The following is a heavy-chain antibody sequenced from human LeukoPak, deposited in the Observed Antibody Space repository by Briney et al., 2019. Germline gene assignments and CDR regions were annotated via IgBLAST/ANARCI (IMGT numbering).Heavy chain of an antibody. CDR3: ARDAARWYMLFGWFDP. CDR1: GFTFSSYG. Sequence: GGSLRLSCAASGFTFSSYGMHWVRQAPGKGLEWVAVIWYDGSNKYYADSVKGRFTISRDNSKNTLYLQMNSLRAEDTAVYYCARDAARWYMLFGWFDPWGQGTLVTVSS. CDR2: IWYDGSNK. D-gene: IGHD6-13*01. V-gene: IGHV3-33*01. J-gene: IGHJ5*02.